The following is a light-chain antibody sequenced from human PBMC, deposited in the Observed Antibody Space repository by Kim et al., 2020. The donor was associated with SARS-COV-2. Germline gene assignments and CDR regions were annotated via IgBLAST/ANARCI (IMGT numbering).Light chain of an antibody. V-gene: IGKV3-15*01. CDR2: GAS. Sequence: GSPAERATLSCRASQSVSSNLTWYQQKPGQAPRLLIYGASTRATGIPARFSGSGSGTEFTLTISSLQSEDFAVYYCQQYNNWPYTFGQGTKLEI. CDR3: QQYNNWPYT. J-gene: IGKJ2*01. CDR1: QSVSSN.